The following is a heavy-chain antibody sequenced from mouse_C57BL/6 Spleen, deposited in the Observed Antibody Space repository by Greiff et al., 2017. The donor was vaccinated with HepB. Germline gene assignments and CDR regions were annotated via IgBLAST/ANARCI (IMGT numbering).Heavy chain of an antibody. CDR2: IDPSDSYT. CDR3: AREKAHGAWFAY. CDR1: GYTFTSYW. V-gene: IGHV1-69*01. Sequence: VQLQQPGAELVMPGASVKLSCKASGYTFTSYWMHWVKQRPGQGLEWIGEIDPSDSYTNYNQKFKGKSTLTVDKSSSTAYMQLSSLTSEDSAVYYCAREKAHGAWFAYWGQGTLVTVSA. J-gene: IGHJ3*01.